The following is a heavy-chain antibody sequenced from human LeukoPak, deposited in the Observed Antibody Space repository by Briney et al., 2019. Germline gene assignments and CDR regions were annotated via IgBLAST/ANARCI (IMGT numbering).Heavy chain of an antibody. D-gene: IGHD5/OR15-5a*01. Sequence: KTGGSLRLSCSASGFTFSSYGMHWVRQAPGKGLKGVAMASYDGSNKYYADSVKGRFTISRDDSKNTLYLQMNSLRPEDTAVYDCWSLLRYGDFWGQGTLVSV. CDR3: WSLLRYGDF. J-gene: IGHJ4*02. CDR2: ASYDGSNK. CDR1: GFTFSSYG. V-gene: IGHV3-30*03.